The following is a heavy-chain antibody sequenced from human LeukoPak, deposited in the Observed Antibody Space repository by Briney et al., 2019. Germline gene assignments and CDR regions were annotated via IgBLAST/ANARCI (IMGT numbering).Heavy chain of an antibody. CDR1: GFTFDDYA. CDR3: ASCPDYDSTGYYSGFVAY. Sequence: GGSLRLSCAASGFTFDDYAMHWVRQAPGKGLEWVSGISWNSGSIGYADSVKGRFTISRDSAKNSLYLQMNSLRAEDTAVYYCASCPDYDSTGYYSGFVAYWGQGALVTVSS. CDR2: ISWNSGSI. J-gene: IGHJ4*02. D-gene: IGHD3-22*01. V-gene: IGHV3-9*01.